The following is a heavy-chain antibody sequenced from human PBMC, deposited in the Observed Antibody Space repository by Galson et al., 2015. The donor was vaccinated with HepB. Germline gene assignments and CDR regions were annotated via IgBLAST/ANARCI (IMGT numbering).Heavy chain of an antibody. CDR1: GSTFTSYG. V-gene: IGHV1-18*01. CDR2: ISAYNGNT. J-gene: IGHJ6*02. Sequence: SVKVSCKASGSTFTSYGISWVRQAPGQGLEWMGWISAYNGNTNYAQKLQGRVTMTTDTSTSTAYMELRSLRSDDTAVYYCARNYYYDSSGYGSVDGMDVWGQGNPGHRLL. D-gene: IGHD3-22*01. CDR3: ARNYYYDSSGYGSVDGMDV.